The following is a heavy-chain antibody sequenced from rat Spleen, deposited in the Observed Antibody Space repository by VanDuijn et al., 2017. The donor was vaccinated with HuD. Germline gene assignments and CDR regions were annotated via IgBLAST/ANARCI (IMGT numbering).Heavy chain of an antibody. J-gene: IGHJ3*01. D-gene: IGHD1-6*01. Sequence: QVQLKESGPGLVQSSQTLSLTCTVSGFSLISNTVHWVRQPPGKGLEWMGGIWGDGSTDYNSALKSRLSISRDTSKSQVFLKMDSLQTEDTAMYFCARWKYTTDWFAYWGHGTLVTVSS. CDR2: IWGDGST. CDR1: GFSLISNT. V-gene: IGHV2-1*01. CDR3: ARWKYTTDWFAY.